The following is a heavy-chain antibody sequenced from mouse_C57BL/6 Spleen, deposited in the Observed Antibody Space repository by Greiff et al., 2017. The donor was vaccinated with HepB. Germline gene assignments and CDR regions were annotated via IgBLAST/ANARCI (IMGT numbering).Heavy chain of an antibody. Sequence: EVMLVESGGGLVKPGGSLKLSCAASGFTFSDYGMHWVRQAPEKGLEWVAYISSGSSTIYYADTVKGRFTISRDNAKNTLFLQMTSLRSEDTAMYYCARSDGYYKDYWGQGTTLTVSS. J-gene: IGHJ2*01. CDR3: ARSDGYYKDY. CDR2: ISSGSSTI. V-gene: IGHV5-17*01. CDR1: GFTFSDYG. D-gene: IGHD2-3*01.